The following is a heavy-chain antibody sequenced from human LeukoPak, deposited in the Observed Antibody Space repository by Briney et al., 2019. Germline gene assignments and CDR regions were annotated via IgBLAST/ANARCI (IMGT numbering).Heavy chain of an antibody. CDR1: GFTFSSYA. CDR3: ARDLNSYGSGSYYFY. J-gene: IGHJ4*02. V-gene: IGHV3-23*01. Sequence: GGSLRLSCAASGFTFSSYAMSWVRQAPGKGLEWVSAISGSGGSTYYADSVKGRFTISRDNSKNTLYLQMNSLRAEDTAVYYCARDLNSYGSGSYYFYWGQGTLVTVSS. D-gene: IGHD3-10*01. CDR2: ISGSGGST.